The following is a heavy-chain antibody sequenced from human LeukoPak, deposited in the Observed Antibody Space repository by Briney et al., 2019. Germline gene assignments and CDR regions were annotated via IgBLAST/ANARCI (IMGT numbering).Heavy chain of an antibody. V-gene: IGHV4-34*01. CDR3: ASSGDWYYDFWSGRGRWFDP. CDR1: GGSFSGYY. Sequence: PSETLSLTCAVYGGSFSGYYWSWIRQPPGKGLEWIGEINHSGSTNYNPSLKRRVTISVDTSKNQFSLKLSSVTAADTAVYYCASSGDWYYDFWSGRGRWFDPWGQGTLVTVSS. J-gene: IGHJ5*02. CDR2: INHSGST. D-gene: IGHD3-3*01.